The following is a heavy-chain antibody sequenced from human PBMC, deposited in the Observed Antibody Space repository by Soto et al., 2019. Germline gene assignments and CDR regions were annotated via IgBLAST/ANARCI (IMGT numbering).Heavy chain of an antibody. V-gene: IGHV1-8*01. CDR2: MNPKSGYT. J-gene: IGHJ6*02. D-gene: IGHD2-21*01. CDR1: GYTFTSYD. CDR3: ERTAGDLDV. Sequence: QVQLVQSGAEVKKPGASVKVSCKASGYTFTSYDINWVRQATGQGLEWMGWMNPKSGYTGYAEKFQGRVTMSRNTPTSTAYMELSSLRFEDAAVYYCERTAGDLDVWGQGTTVTVSS.